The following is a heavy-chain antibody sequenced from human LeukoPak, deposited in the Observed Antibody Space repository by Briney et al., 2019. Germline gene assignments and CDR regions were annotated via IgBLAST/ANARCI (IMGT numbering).Heavy chain of an antibody. CDR2: IWSDGSNK. J-gene: IGHJ4*02. Sequence: GGSLRLSCAASGFTFSDYGIHWVRQAPGKGLEWVAVIWSDGSNKYYADSVEGRFTISRDNSKRTLYLQMNSLRVEDTAVYYCVRASGSFDYWGQGTLVTVSS. CDR3: VRASGSFDY. D-gene: IGHD3-10*01. CDR1: GFTFSDYG. V-gene: IGHV3-33*01.